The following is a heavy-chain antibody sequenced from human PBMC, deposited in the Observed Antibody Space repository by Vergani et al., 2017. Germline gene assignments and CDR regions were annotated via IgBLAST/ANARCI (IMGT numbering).Heavy chain of an antibody. Sequence: EVQLVESGGGLVKPGGSLRLSCAASGFTFSSYSMNWVRQAPGKGLEWVSSISSSNSYIYYADSVKGRFTISSDNAKNSLYLQMNSLRAEDTAVYYCARGDYYDSSGYGLDYWGHGTLVTVSS. CDR3: ARGDYYDSSGYGLDY. J-gene: IGHJ4*01. V-gene: IGHV3-21*01. CDR2: ISSSNSYI. CDR1: GFTFSSYS. D-gene: IGHD3-22*01.